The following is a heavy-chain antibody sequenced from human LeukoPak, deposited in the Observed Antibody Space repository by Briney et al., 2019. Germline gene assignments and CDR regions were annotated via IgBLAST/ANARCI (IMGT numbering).Heavy chain of an antibody. D-gene: IGHD3-22*01. J-gene: IGHJ4*02. CDR1: GFTVSSNY. Sequence: GGSLRLSCAASGFTVSSNYMSWVRQAPGKGLEWVSVIYSGGSTYYADSVKGRFTISRDDSKNTLYLQMNSLRTEDTAVYYCARVSGYYLWYFDSWGQGSLVTVSS. CDR3: ARVSGYYLWYFDS. CDR2: IYSGGST. V-gene: IGHV3-53*05.